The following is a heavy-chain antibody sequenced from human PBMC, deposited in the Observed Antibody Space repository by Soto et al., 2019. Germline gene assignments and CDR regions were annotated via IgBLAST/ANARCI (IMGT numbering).Heavy chain of an antibody. CDR3: ATYAIVLVVAAIPDY. Sequence: DSVQVSCTASGYPFTGYYMHWVRQAPGQGLEWMGWINPNSGGTNYAQKFQGRVTMTRDTSISTAYMELSRQRSDDTAVYYCATYAIVLVVAAIPDYWGQGTLVTVPS. CDR1: GYPFTGYY. J-gene: IGHJ4*02. V-gene: IGHV1-2*02. D-gene: IGHD2-15*01. CDR2: INPNSGGT.